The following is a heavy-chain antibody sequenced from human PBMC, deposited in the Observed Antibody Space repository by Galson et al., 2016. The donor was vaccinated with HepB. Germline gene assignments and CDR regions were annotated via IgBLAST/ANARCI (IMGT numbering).Heavy chain of an antibody. Sequence: SVKVSCKASGYNFTSYALHWVRQAPGQRLEWMGWINGGNVNTKYSQKYQGRVTITRDTSASTGYMEHSSLRSEDTAMYYCARKIAVGGRGAFDVWGQGTMVAVSS. CDR1: GYNFTSYA. CDR3: ARKIAVGGRGAFDV. J-gene: IGHJ3*01. CDR2: INGGNVNT. V-gene: IGHV1-3*01. D-gene: IGHD6-19*01.